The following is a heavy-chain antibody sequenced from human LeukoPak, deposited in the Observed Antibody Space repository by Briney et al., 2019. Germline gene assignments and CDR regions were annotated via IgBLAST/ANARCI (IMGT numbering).Heavy chain of an antibody. CDR1: GGSISSGDYY. J-gene: IGHJ5*02. V-gene: IGHV4-30-4*01. CDR2: IYYSGST. CDR3: ARRVAVGNYFDP. D-gene: IGHD4-11*01. Sequence: SQTLSLTCTVSGGSISSGDYYWSWIRQPPGKGLEWIGYIYYSGSTNYNPSLKSRVTISLNTSKNQFSLRLRSVTAADTAVYYCARRVAVGNYFDPWGQGTLVTVSS.